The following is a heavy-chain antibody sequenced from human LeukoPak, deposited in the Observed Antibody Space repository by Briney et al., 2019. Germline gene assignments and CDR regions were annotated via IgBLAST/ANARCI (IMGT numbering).Heavy chain of an antibody. CDR2: ISSSSSYI. J-gene: IGHJ6*02. V-gene: IGHV3-21*01. CDR3: ALTQMTTVTTKGMDV. CDR1: GFTYSSYS. D-gene: IGHD4-11*01. Sequence: GGSLRLSCAASGFTYSSYSMNWVRQAPGKGLEWVSSISSSSSYIYYADSAKGRFTISRDNAKNSLYLQMNSLRAEDTAVYYCALTQMTTVTTKGMDVWGQGTTVTVSS.